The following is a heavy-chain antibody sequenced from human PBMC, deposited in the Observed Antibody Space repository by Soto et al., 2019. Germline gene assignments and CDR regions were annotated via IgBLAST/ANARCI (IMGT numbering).Heavy chain of an antibody. V-gene: IGHV4-34*01. CDR2: INHSGST. J-gene: IGHJ4*02. CDR3: ARVVGDPLGYFDY. Sequence: SETLSLTCAVYGGSFSGYYWSWIRQPPGKGLEWIGEINHSGSTNYNPSLKSRVTISVDTSKNQFSLKLSSVTAADTAVYYCARVVGDPLGYFDYWGQGTLVTVSS. CDR1: GGSFSGYY. D-gene: IGHD3-16*01.